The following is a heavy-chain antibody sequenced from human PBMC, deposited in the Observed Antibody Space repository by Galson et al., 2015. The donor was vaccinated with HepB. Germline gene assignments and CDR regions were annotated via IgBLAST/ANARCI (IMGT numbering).Heavy chain of an antibody. CDR2: IWYDGTKK. CDR1: GFTFSSYG. CDR3: ARAIGLVNFDY. D-gene: IGHD3-3*01. V-gene: IGHV3-33*01. Sequence: SLRLSCAASGFTFSSYGLHWVRQAPGKGLEWVVLIWYDGTKKYYADAVKGRFTISRDNSKNTVYLQMSSLRAEDTAVYYCARAIGLVNFDYWGRGTLVTVSS. J-gene: IGHJ4*02.